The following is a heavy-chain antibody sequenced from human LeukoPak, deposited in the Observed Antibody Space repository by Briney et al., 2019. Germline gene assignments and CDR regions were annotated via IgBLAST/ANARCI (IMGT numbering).Heavy chain of an antibody. CDR1: GGSISSGSYY. J-gene: IGHJ4*02. D-gene: IGHD1-26*01. CDR3: ARGATTFDY. CDR2: IYTSGST. V-gene: IGHV4-61*02. Sequence: SETLSLTCTVSGGSISSGSYYWSWIRQPAGKGLEWIGRIYTSGSTNYNPSLKSRVTMSVDTSKNQFSLKLSSVTAADTAVYYCARGATTFDYWGQGTLVTVSS.